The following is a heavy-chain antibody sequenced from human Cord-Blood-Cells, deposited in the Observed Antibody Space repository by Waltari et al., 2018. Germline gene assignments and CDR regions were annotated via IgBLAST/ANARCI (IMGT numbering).Heavy chain of an antibody. CDR2: INHSGST. CDR1: GGSFSGYY. Sequence: QVQPQQWGAGLLKPSETLSLTCSVYGGSFSGYYWSWIRQPPGKGLEWIGEINHSGSTNYNPSLKSRVTISVDTSKNQFSLKLSSVTAADTAVYYCARGGIAVAGFDYWGQGTLVTVSS. J-gene: IGHJ4*02. CDR3: ARGGIAVAGFDY. V-gene: IGHV4-34*01. D-gene: IGHD6-19*01.